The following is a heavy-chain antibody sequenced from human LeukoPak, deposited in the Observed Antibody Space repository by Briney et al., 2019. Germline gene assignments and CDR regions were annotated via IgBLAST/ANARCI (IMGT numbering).Heavy chain of an antibody. CDR1: GGSISSYY. Sequence: SETLSLTCTVSGGSISSYYWSWIRQQPGKGLEWIGYIYYSGSTNYNPSLKSRVTISVDTSKNQSSLKLSSVTAADTAVYYCARDNGSSRYLWGQGTLVTVSS. V-gene: IGHV4-59*01. CDR3: ARDNGSSRYL. CDR2: IYYSGST. D-gene: IGHD3-22*01. J-gene: IGHJ5*02.